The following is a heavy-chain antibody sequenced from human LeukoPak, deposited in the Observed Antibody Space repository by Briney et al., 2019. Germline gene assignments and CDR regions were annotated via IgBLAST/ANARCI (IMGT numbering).Heavy chain of an antibody. CDR3: ARGGYSGYDSVYYMDV. CDR2: IYYSGST. D-gene: IGHD5-12*01. Sequence: PSETLSLTCTVSGGSISSYYWSWIRQPPGKGREWVWYIYYSGSTNYNPSLQSRVTISVDTSKNQFSLKLSSVTAADTAVYYCARGGYSGYDSVYYMDVWGKGTTVTVSS. J-gene: IGHJ6*03. CDR1: GGSISSYY. V-gene: IGHV4-59*01.